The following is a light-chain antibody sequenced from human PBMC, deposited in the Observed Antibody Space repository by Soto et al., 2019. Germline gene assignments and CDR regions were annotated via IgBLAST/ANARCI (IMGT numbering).Light chain of an antibody. V-gene: IGKV3-15*01. CDR2: GAS. CDR3: QQYKQWPPYT. CDR1: QSVSSY. Sequence: EIVMTQSPATLSVSPGERATLSCRASQSVSSYLAWYQHKPGQAPRLLISGASTRATGIPARFSGSGSGTEFTPTISSLQSEDVAVYYGQQYKQWPPYTFGQGTKVDIK. J-gene: IGKJ2*01.